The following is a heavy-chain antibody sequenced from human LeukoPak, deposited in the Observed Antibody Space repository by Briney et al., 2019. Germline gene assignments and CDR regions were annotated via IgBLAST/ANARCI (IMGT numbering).Heavy chain of an antibody. CDR1: GXTFSSYA. J-gene: IGHJ4*02. CDR2: ISGSGGST. Sequence: GGSLRLSCAASGXTFSSYAMSWVRQAPGKGLEWVSAISGSGGSTYYADSVKGRFTISRDNSKNTLYLQMNSLRAEDTAVYYCAKDRDIVVVVAALDYWGQGTLVTVSS. V-gene: IGHV3-23*01. D-gene: IGHD2-15*01. CDR3: AKDRDIVVVVAALDY.